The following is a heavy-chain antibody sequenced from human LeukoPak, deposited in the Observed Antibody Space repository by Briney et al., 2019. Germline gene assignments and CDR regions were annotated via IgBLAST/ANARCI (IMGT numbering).Heavy chain of an antibody. V-gene: IGHV5-51*01. D-gene: IGHD5-18*01. CDR3: ASGPGGYSYGYSIDAFDI. J-gene: IGHJ3*02. CDR1: GYSFTSYW. CDR2: IYPGDSDT. Sequence: PGESLKISCKGSGYSFTSYWIGWVRQMPGKGLEWMGIIYPGDSDTRYSPSFEGQVTISADKSISTAYLQWSSLKASDTAMYYCASGPGGYSYGYSIDAFDIWGQGTMVTVSS.